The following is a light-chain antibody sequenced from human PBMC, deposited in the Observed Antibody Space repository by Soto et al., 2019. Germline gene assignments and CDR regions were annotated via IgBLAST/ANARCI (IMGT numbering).Light chain of an antibody. CDR3: SSYTSSSTDV. J-gene: IGLJ1*01. Sequence: QSVLTQPASVSGSPGQSITISCTGTSSDVGGYNYVSWYQQHPGKAPKLMIYEVSNRPSGVSNRFSGSKSGNTASLTISGLQAEEEADYYCSSYTSSSTDVFGTGTKAPS. CDR1: SSDVGGYNY. CDR2: EVS. V-gene: IGLV2-14*01.